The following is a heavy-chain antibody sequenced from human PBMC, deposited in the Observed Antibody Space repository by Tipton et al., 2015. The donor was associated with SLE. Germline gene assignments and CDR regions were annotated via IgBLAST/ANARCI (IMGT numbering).Heavy chain of an antibody. CDR2: IMYDGRSE. D-gene: IGHD4-17*01. CDR3: ARDLVTVATRYFDL. CDR1: GINFRNYG. V-gene: IGHV3-33*01. J-gene: IGHJ2*01. Sequence: SLRLSCEAAGINFRNYGMHWVRQVPGKGLEWVSDIMYDGRSENYADSVRGRFAISRDNSKNTLYLQMNSLRVEDTAIYYCARDLVTVATRYFDLWGRGTLVTVSS.